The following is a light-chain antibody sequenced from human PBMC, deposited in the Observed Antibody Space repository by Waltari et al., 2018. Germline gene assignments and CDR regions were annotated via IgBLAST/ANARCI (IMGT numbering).Light chain of an antibody. J-gene: IGLJ2*01. V-gene: IGLV1-47*01. CDR2: RNN. Sequence: QSVLTQPPSASGTPGQRVTISCSGSSSNIGSNYVYWYQQLTGTAPKLLIYRNNQRPSGVPDRFSGSKSGTSASLAISGLRSEDEADYYCAAWDDSLSGQVVFGGGTKLTVL. CDR3: AAWDDSLSGQVV. CDR1: SSNIGSNY.